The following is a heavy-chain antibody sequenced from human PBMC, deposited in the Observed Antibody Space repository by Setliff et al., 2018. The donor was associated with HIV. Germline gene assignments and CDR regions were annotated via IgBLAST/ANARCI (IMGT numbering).Heavy chain of an antibody. V-gene: IGHV4-39*01. D-gene: IGHD6-19*01. CDR3: ARIPGYSSGWVNYYYIDV. CDR2: IYYSGST. CDR1: GGSIGSSSYY. Sequence: SETLSLTCSVSGGSIGSSSYYWGWIRQPPWRGLEWIGSIYYSGSTYYNPSLKSRVTISVDTSKNTLYLQMNSLRAEDTAVYYCARIPGYSSGWVNYYYIDVWGKGTTVTVS. J-gene: IGHJ6*03.